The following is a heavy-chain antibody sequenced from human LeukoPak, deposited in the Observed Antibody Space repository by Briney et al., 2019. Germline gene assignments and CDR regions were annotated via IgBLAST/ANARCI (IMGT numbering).Heavy chain of an antibody. CDR2: ISAYNGNT. V-gene: IGHV1-18*01. CDR1: GYTFTSYG. CDR3: ARDAGKAYYYYYYMDV. J-gene: IGHJ6*03. D-gene: IGHD6-13*01. Sequence: GASVKVSCKASGYTFTSYGISWVRQAPGQGLEWMGWISAYNGNTNYAQKLQGRVTMTTDTSTSTAYMELSSLRSEDTAVYYCARDAGKAYYYYYYMDVWGKGTTDTVSS.